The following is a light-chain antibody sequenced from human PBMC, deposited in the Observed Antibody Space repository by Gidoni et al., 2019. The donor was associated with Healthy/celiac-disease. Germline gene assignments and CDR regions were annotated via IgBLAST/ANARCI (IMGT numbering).Light chain of an antibody. V-gene: IGLV4-69*01. CDR1: SGHSSYA. J-gene: IGLJ3*02. Sequence: QLGLRQARSASASLGASVKLTCTLSSGHSSYAIAWHQQQPEKGPRYLMKLNSDGSHSKGDGIPDRFSVSSSGAERYLPISSLQSEDAADYYCQTWGTGVFGGGTKLTVL. CDR2: LNSDGSH. CDR3: QTWGTGV.